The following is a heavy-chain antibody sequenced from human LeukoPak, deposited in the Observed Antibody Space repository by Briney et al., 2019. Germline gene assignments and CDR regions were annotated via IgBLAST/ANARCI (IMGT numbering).Heavy chain of an antibody. Sequence: RASVKVSCKASGYTFTSYYVHWVRQAPGQGLEWMGIINPSGGSTSYAQKFQGRVTMTRDTSTSTVYMELSSLRSEDTAVYYCARASLPGWYFDLWGRGTLVTVSS. J-gene: IGHJ2*01. CDR2: INPSGGST. CDR3: ARASLPGWYFDL. CDR1: GYTFTSYY. V-gene: IGHV1-46*01.